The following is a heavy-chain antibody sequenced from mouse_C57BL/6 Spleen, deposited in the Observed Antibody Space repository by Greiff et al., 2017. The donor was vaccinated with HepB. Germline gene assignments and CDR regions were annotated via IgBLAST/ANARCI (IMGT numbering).Heavy chain of an antibody. CDR1: GFNIKDDY. CDR2: IDPENGDT. CDR3: TTEGSYGNFY. Sequence: EVKLQESGAELVRPGASVKLSCTASGFNIKDDYMHWVKQRPEQGLEWIGWIDPENGDTEYASKFQGKATITADTSSNTAYLQLSSLTSEDTAVYYCTTEGSYGNFYWGQGTLVTVSA. J-gene: IGHJ3*01. V-gene: IGHV14-4*01. D-gene: IGHD2-1*01.